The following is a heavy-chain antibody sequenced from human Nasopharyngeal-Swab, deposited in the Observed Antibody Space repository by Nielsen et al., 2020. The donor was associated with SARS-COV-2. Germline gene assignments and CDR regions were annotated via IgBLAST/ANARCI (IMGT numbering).Heavy chain of an antibody. CDR1: GGSISSGGYY. J-gene: IGHJ5*02. Sequence: SETLSLTCTVSGGSISSGGYYWSWIRQHPGKGLEWIGYIYYSGSTYYNPSLKSRVTISVGTSKNQFSLKLSSVTAADTAVYYCARRSYSSSWYGGGLDPWGQGTLVTVSS. CDR2: IYYSGST. CDR3: ARRSYSSSWYGGGLDP. D-gene: IGHD6-13*01. V-gene: IGHV4-31*03.